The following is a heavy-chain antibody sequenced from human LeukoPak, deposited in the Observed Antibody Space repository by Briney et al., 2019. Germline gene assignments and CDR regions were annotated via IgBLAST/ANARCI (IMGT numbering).Heavy chain of an antibody. CDR1: GFTFSSNW. CDR2: INTDGSST. D-gene: IGHD3-22*01. Sequence: GGSLRLSCAASGFTFSSNWMHWVRQAPGKGLVWVSRINTDGSSTSYADSVKGRFTISRDNAKNSLYLQMNSLRAEDTAVYYCARLQYYYDSSGTFFDYWGQGTLVTVSS. J-gene: IGHJ4*02. V-gene: IGHV3-74*01. CDR3: ARLQYYYDSSGTFFDY.